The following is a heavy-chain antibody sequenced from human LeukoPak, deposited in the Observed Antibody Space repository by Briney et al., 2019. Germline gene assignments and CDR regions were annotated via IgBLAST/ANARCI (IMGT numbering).Heavy chain of an antibody. J-gene: IGHJ4*02. V-gene: IGHV1-3*04. Sequence: ASVTVSCKASGYTFITYAMYWVRQAPGQRLEWMGWINTGNGNTKYSQKFQGRVTMTRDTSISTAYMELSSLNSDDTAIYYCARGLAVVLPTAMVYWGQGTLVTVSS. CDR2: INTGNGNT. D-gene: IGHD2-2*01. CDR1: GYTFITYA. CDR3: ARGLAVVLPTAMVY.